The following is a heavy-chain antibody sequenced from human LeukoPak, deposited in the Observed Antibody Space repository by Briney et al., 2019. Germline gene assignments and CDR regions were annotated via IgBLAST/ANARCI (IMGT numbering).Heavy chain of an antibody. CDR2: IKQDGSEK. Sequence: PGGSLRLSCAASGFTFSSYWMSWVRQAPGKGLEWVANIKQDGSEKYYVDSVKGRFTISRDNAKNSLYLQMNSLRAEDTAVYYCARDKPFYSGSWHSYGYYGMDVWGQGTTVTVSS. V-gene: IGHV3-7*01. CDR1: GFTFSSYW. D-gene: IGHD6-13*01. J-gene: IGHJ6*02. CDR3: ARDKPFYSGSWHSYGYYGMDV.